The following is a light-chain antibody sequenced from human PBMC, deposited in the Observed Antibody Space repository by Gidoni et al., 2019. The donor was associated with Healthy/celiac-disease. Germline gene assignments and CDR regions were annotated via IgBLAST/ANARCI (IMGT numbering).Light chain of an antibody. V-gene: IGKV3-11*01. CDR3: QHRSNWPT. J-gene: IGKJ4*01. CDR1: QGVSNS. CDR2: YAS. Sequence: EIVLTQSPATLSLSPGERATLSCRASQGVSNSLAWYQQKPGQAPRLLIYYASHRATGIPARFSGSGSGTDFTLTISSLEPEDFAVYYCQHRSNWPTFGGGTKVEIK.